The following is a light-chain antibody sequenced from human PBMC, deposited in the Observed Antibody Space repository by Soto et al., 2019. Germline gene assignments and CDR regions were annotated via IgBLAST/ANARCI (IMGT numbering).Light chain of an antibody. J-gene: IGKJ5*01. V-gene: IGKV3-20*01. Sequence: EIVLTQSPGTLSLSPGERATLSCRASQSVSSSYLAWYQQKPGQAPRLLIYGASSRATGIPDRFSGSGSGTDFTLTISRLEPEDFAVYYCLQWITFGQGTRLEIK. CDR2: GAS. CDR1: QSVSSSY. CDR3: LQWIT.